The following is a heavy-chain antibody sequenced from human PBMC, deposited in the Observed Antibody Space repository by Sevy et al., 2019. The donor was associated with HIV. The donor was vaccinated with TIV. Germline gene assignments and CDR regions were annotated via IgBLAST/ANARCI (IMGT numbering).Heavy chain of an antibody. V-gene: IGHV3-30*04. CDR2: ISYDGSNK. CDR3: ARWGIQLWEKGFDY. Sequence: GGSLRLSCAASGFTFSSYAMHWVRQAPGKGLEWVAVISYDGSNKYYADSVKGRFTISRDNSKNTLYLQMNSLRAEDTAVYYCARWGIQLWEKGFDYWGQGTLVTVSS. CDR1: GFTFSSYA. D-gene: IGHD5-18*01. J-gene: IGHJ4*02.